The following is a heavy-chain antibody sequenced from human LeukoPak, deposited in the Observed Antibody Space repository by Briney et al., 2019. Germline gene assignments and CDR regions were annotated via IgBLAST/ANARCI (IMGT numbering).Heavy chain of an antibody. D-gene: IGHD3-3*01. CDR1: GFTFSSYA. V-gene: IGHV3-23*01. CDR3: AKAGKYYDDFDY. Sequence: GGSLRLSCAASGFTFSSYAMSWVRQAPGKGLEWVSAISGSGGSTYYADSVKGRFTISRDNAKNSLYLQMNSLRVEDMALYYCAKAGKYYDDFDYWGQGTLVTVSS. J-gene: IGHJ4*02. CDR2: ISGSGGST.